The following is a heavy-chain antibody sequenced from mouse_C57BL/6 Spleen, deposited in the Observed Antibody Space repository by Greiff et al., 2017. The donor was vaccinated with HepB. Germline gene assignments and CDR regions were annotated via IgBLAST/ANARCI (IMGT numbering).Heavy chain of an antibody. CDR3: ARLPLGDGWYFDV. V-gene: IGHV5-12*01. J-gene: IGHJ1*03. Sequence: EVKLVESGGGLVQPGGSLKLSCAASGFTFSDYYMYWVRQTPEKRLEWVAYISNGGGSTYYPDTVKGRFTISRDNAKNTLYLQMSRLKSEDTAMYYCARLPLGDGWYFDVWGTGTTVTVSS. CDR1: GFTFSDYY. D-gene: IGHD3-3*01. CDR2: ISNGGGST.